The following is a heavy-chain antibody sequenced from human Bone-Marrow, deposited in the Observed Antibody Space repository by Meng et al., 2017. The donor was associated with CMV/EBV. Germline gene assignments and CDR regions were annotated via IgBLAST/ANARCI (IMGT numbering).Heavy chain of an antibody. CDR3: AHSLSRRYFDWLLDFDY. CDR2: IYWKDDK. J-gene: IGHJ4*02. Sequence: FSLGASGVGGGWIRHPPGKALECIALIYWKDDKRYSPSLKSRLTITNDTSKNQLVLTMTNMDPVDTATYYCAHSLSRRYFDWLLDFDYWGQGTLVTVSS. D-gene: IGHD3-9*01. CDR1: FSLGASGVG. V-gene: IGHV2-5*01.